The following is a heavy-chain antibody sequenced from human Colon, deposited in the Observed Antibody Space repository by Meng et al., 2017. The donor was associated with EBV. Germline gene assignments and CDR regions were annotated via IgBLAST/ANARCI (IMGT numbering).Heavy chain of an antibody. J-gene: IGHJ5*02. Sequence: EAQVVDSGRGSVQPGGPLRLSCAASGFTFSTYWMHWVRQVPGKGLIWVSRVKPDGTSTYYADSVRGRFTISRDNAKNTVYLQMNTLRAEDTAVYYCVRDRPSWTWGQGTLVTVSS. CDR2: VKPDGTST. V-gene: IGHV3-74*01. CDR3: VRDRPSWT. CDR1: GFTFSTYW. D-gene: IGHD3-3*01.